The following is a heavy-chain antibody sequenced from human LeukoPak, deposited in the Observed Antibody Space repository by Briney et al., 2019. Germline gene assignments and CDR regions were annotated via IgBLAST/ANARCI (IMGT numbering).Heavy chain of an antibody. CDR1: GYTFTSYG. D-gene: IGHD6-13*01. J-gene: IGHJ4*02. CDR2: ISDYNDNT. Sequence: ASVKVSCKASGYTFTSYGISWVRQAPGQGLEWMGWISDYNDNTNYAQKFQGRVTMTTDTSTSTAYMELRSLRSDDTAVYYCARDDSIAAGGTWFDYWGQGTLVTVSS. CDR3: ARDDSIAAGGTWFDY. V-gene: IGHV1-18*01.